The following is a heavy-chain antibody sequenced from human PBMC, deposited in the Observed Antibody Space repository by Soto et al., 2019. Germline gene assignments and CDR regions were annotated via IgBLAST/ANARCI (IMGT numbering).Heavy chain of an antibody. V-gene: IGHV1-69*13. CDR2: IIPIFGTA. Sequence: GASVKVSCKASGGTFSSYAIDWVRQAPGQGLEWMGGIIPIFGTANYAQKFHGRITITADESTNTAYMELRSLRSEDTAVYYCARGVHYDSSGYYYFYWGQGTMVTVS. J-gene: IGHJ4*02. CDR1: GGTFSSYA. CDR3: ARGVHYDSSGYYYFY. D-gene: IGHD3-22*01.